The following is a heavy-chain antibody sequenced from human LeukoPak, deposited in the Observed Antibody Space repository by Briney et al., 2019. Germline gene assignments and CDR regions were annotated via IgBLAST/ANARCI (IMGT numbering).Heavy chain of an antibody. Sequence: SVKVSCKASGGTFSSYAISWVRQAPGQGLEWMGGIIPIFGTANYAQKFQGRVTITTDESTSTAYMEPSSLRSEDTAVYYCARDRGSGWHFDYWGQEPWSPSPQ. CDR1: GGTFSSYA. J-gene: IGHJ4*01. V-gene: IGHV1-69*05. CDR3: ARDRGSGWHFDY. CDR2: IIPIFGTA. D-gene: IGHD6-19*01.